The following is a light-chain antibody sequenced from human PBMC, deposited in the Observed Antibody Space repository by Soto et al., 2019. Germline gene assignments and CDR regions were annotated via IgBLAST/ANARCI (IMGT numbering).Light chain of an antibody. Sequence: QSVLTQPPSASGSPGQSVTISCTGTSSDVGKYDYVSWFQHHPGKAPKLIIYEVSKRPSGVPDRFSGSKSGSTASLTVSGLQTEDEADYYCNSYVGSYTYVFGTGTKVHRP. CDR3: NSYVGSYTYV. CDR1: SSDVGKYDY. J-gene: IGLJ1*01. CDR2: EVS. V-gene: IGLV2-8*01.